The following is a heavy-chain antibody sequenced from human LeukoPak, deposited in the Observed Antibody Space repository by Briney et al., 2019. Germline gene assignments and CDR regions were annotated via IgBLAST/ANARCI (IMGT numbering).Heavy chain of an antibody. V-gene: IGHV4-39*01. CDR1: GGSISSSSSY. D-gene: IGHD1-26*01. CDR2: IYYSGST. J-gene: IGHJ3*02. Sequence: SETLSLTCTVSGGSISSSSSYWGWIRQPPGKGLEWIGNIYYSGSTYYNPSLKSRVTISVDTSRSQFSLKLSSVTAADTAVYYCARLGGTYDAFDIWGQGTMVTVSS. CDR3: ARLGGTYDAFDI.